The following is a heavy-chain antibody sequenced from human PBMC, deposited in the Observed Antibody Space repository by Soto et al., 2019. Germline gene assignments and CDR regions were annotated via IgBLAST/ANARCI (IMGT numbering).Heavy chain of an antibody. J-gene: IGHJ4*02. CDR1: GGTFSSHS. D-gene: IGHD4-17*01. V-gene: IGHV1-69*01. CDR2: IITLFGTA. Sequence: VQLMQSGAEVKQPGSSVKVSCKASGGTFSSHSINWVRQAPGQGLEWMGGIITLFGTANYAQNFQGRVTFTADQSTSTAYMELNSLRSDDTAVYYCARELGYGDFSAALLDWGQGTLVTVSS. CDR3: ARELGYGDFSAALLD.